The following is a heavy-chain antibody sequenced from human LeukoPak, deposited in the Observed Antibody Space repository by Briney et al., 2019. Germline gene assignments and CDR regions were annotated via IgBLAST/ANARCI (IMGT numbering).Heavy chain of an antibody. CDR3: ARQNYDFWPGLLHPDY. CDR2: GHYRETT. D-gene: IGHD3/OR15-3a*01. CDR1: GDSVSNHAYY. V-gene: IGHV4-39*01. J-gene: IGHJ4*02. Sequence: SEALSLTCSVFGDSVSNHAYYWAWLRQAPGKRLEWMGSGHYRETTYSSPSLKSRVTISVDTSKNQVSLKLNSVTAADTAVYYCARQNYDFWPGLLHPDYWGQGIFVAVSS.